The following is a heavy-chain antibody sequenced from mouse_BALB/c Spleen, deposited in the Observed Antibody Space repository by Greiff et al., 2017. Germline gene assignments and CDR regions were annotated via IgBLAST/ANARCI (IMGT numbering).Heavy chain of an antibody. V-gene: IGHV1-12*01. Sequence: QVQLQQPGAELVKPGASVKMSCKASGYTFTSYNMHWVKQTPGQGLEWIGAIYPGNGDTSYNQKFKGKATLTADKSSSTAYMQLSSLTSEDSAVYYCARGEPPFAYWGQGTLVTVS. CDR3: ARGEPPFAY. CDR1: GYTFTSYN. CDR2: IYPGNGDT. J-gene: IGHJ3*01.